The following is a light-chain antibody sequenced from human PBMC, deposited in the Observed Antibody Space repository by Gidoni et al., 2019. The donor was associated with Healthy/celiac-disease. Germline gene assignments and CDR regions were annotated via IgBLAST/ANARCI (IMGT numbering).Light chain of an antibody. CDR3: QQYGSSPRT. J-gene: IGKJ1*01. V-gene: IGKV3-20*01. Sequence: EIVLTIFPGTLSLSPWERATPPCRASQSVSSSYLAWYQQKPGQAPRLLIYGASSRATGIPDRFSGSGSGTDFTLTISRLEPEDFAVYYCQQYGSSPRTFGQGTKVEIK. CDR2: GAS. CDR1: QSVSSSY.